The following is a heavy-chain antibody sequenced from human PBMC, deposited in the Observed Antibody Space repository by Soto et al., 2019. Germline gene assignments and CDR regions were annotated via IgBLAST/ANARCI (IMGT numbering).Heavy chain of an antibody. D-gene: IGHD6-19*01. CDR3: MRDFQQWLPNRLAS. CDR1: GYTFTSYA. Sequence: ASVKVSCKASGYTFTSYAMHWVRQAPGQRLEWMGWINAGNGNTKYSQKFQDRVTITRDTSANTAYMELSSLRSEDTAVYYCMRDFQQWLPNRLASWGQGTLVTVSS. J-gene: IGHJ1*01. V-gene: IGHV1-3*01. CDR2: INAGNGNT.